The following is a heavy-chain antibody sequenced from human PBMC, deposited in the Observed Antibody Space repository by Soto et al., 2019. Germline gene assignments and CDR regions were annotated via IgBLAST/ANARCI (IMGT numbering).Heavy chain of an antibody. CDR1: GGSISSYY. CDR3: ARGSYDSSGYYGDFDY. V-gene: IGHV4-59*01. Sequence: QVQLQESGPGLVKPSETLSLTCTVSGGSISSYYWSWIRQPPGKGLEWIGYIYYSGSTNYNPSLKRRVTISVDTSKNQFSLKLSSVTAADTAVYYCARGSYDSSGYYGDFDYWGQGTLVTVSS. J-gene: IGHJ4*02. CDR2: IYYSGST. D-gene: IGHD3-22*01.